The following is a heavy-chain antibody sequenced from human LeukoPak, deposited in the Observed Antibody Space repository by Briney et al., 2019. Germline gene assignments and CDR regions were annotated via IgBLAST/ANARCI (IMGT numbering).Heavy chain of an antibody. J-gene: IGHJ4*02. CDR1: GGSISSSNW. D-gene: IGHD6-19*01. Sequence: PSGTLSLTCAVSGGSISSSNWWSWVRQPPGKGLEWIGEIYHSGSTNYNPSLKSRVIISVDKSKNQFSLKLSSVTAADTAVYYCARVHHIAVAGTPDYWGQGTLVTVSS. V-gene: IGHV4-4*02. CDR2: IYHSGST. CDR3: ARVHHIAVAGTPDY.